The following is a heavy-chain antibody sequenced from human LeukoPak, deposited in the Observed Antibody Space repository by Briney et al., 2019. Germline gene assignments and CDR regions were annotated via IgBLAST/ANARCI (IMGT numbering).Heavy chain of an antibody. D-gene: IGHD3-3*01. CDR1: GYTFTSYG. CDR2: ISAYNGNT. J-gene: IGHJ4*02. V-gene: IGHV1-18*01. Sequence: GAAVKVSCKASGYTFTSYGISWVRQAPAQGREWVGWISAYNGNTNYAQKLQGRVTMTTDTSTSTAYMELRSLRSDDTAVYYCARDQLFPVLRFLEWYPLDYWGQGALVTVSS. CDR3: ARDQLFPVLRFLEWYPLDY.